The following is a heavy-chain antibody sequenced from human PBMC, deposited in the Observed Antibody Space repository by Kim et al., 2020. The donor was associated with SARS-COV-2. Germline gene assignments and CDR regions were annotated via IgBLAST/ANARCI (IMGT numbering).Heavy chain of an antibody. CDR3: ARESETRILDK. CDR2: IYYSGST. J-gene: IGHJ4*02. D-gene: IGHD2-15*01. Sequence: SETLSLTCTVSGGSISSYYWSWIRQPPGKGLEWIGYIYYSGSTNYNPSLKSRVTISVDTSKNQFSLKLSSVTAADTAVYYCARESETRILDKWGQGTLVTVSS. CDR1: GGSISSYY. V-gene: IGHV4-59*13.